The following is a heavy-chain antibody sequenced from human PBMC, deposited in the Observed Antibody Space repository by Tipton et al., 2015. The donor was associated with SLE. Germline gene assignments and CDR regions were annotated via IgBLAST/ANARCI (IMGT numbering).Heavy chain of an antibody. J-gene: IGHJ1*01. CDR2: ISSTSSYI. V-gene: IGHV3-21*01. CDR1: GFTFSTYS. D-gene: IGHD3-16*02. Sequence: SLRLSCAASGFTFSTYSMNWVRQAPGKGLEWVSSISSTSSYIYYADSVKGRFTISRDNAKNSLHLQMNSLRAEDTAVYYCTRGSGGELSSAADFQHWGQGTLVTVSS. CDR3: TRGSGGELSSAADFQH.